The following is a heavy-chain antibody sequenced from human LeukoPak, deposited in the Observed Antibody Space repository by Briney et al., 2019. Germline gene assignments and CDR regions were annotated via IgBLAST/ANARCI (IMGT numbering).Heavy chain of an antibody. J-gene: IGHJ4*02. D-gene: IGHD2-2*01. V-gene: IGHV3-64*01. CDR3: ARGGYCSSTSCRGGFDY. Sequence: GGPLRLSCAASGFTFSSYAMHWVRQAPGKGLEYVSAISSNGGSTYYANSVKGRFTISRDNSKNTLYLQMGSLRAEDMAVYYCARGGYCSSTSCRGGFDYWGQGTLVTVSS. CDR1: GFTFSSYA. CDR2: ISSNGGST.